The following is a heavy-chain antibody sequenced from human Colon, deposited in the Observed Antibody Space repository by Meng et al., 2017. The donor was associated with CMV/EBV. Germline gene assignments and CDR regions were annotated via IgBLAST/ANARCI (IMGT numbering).Heavy chain of an antibody. CDR2: MSNDGINK. J-gene: IGHJ4*02. V-gene: IGHV3-30-3*01. D-gene: IGHD6-13*01. CDR1: GFTFRSYA. CDR3: ERGRAQPLVGGSYFDY. Sequence: SLMLSCAASGFTFRSYAMHWVRQAPGPGLGWVAGMSNDGINKYYADSVQGQFTISRDNSKNTLDLQMNSLRAEDTDAYDCERGRAQPLVGGSYFDYWGQGTLVTVSS.